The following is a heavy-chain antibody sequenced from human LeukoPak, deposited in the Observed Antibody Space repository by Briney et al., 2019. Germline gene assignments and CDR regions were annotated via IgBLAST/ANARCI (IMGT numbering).Heavy chain of an antibody. V-gene: IGHV3-53*01. Sequence: GGSLRLSCAASGFIVSNSYMSWVRQAPGKGLEWVSVIYSGGGTFYSESVKGRFTISRDYSKNTLYLQMNSLRAEDTAVYYCAKVGPRYGGNHEPYFDYWGQGTLVTVSS. J-gene: IGHJ4*02. D-gene: IGHD4-23*01. CDR2: IYSGGGT. CDR3: AKVGPRYGGNHEPYFDY. CDR1: GFIVSNSY.